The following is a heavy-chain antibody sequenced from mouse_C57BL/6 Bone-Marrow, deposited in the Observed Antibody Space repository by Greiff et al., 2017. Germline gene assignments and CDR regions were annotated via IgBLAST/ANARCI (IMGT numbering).Heavy chain of an antibody. J-gene: IGHJ3*01. CDR3: AGGLAWFAY. Sequence: QVQLQQPGAELVMPGASVKLSCKASGYTFTSYWMHWVKQRPGQGLEWIGEIDPSDSYTNYNQNFKGKSTLTVDKSSSTAYMQLSSLTSEDSAVYYCAGGLAWFAYWGQGTLVTVSA. V-gene: IGHV1-69*01. CDR2: IDPSDSYT. D-gene: IGHD3-1*01. CDR1: GYTFTSYW.